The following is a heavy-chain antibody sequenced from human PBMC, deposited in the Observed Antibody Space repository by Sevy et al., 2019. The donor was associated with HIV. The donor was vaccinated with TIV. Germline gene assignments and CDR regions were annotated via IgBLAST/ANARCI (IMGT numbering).Heavy chain of an antibody. CDR1: GGSISSSSYY. J-gene: IGHJ6*02. V-gene: IGHV4-39*01. D-gene: IGHD3-3*01. CDR3: ARHSRLRFFSPINYYYYGMDV. Sequence: SETQSLTCTVSGGSISSSSYYWGWIRQPPGKGLEWIGSIYYSGSTYYNPSLKSRVTISVDTSKNQFSLKLSSVTAADTAVYYCARHSRLRFFSPINYYYYGMDVWGQGTTVTVSS. CDR2: IYYSGST.